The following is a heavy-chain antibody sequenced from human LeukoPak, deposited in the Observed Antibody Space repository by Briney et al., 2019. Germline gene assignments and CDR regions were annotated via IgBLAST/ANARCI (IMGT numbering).Heavy chain of an antibody. CDR2: ISSSSSYI. J-gene: IGHJ6*02. Sequence: PGGSLRLSCAASGFTFNTYAMSWVRQAPGKGLEWVSSISSSSSYIYYADSVKGRFTISRDNAKNSLYLQMNSLRAEDTAVYYCARSSDGVVVASMDVWGQGTAVTVSS. CDR3: ARSSDGVVVASMDV. D-gene: IGHD2-15*01. V-gene: IGHV3-21*01. CDR1: GFTFNTYA.